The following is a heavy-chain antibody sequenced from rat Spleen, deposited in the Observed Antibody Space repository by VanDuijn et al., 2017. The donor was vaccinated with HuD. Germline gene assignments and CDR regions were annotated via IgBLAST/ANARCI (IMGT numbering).Heavy chain of an antibody. Sequence: EVQLVESGGGLVQPGRSLKLSCVASGFTFNNYWMTWIRQAPGKGLEWVASITTTRDDTYYPDSVKGRFTISRDNAMSTLYLQMDSLRSEDTATYYCTREDWAFDYWGQGVMVTVSS. CDR1: GFTFNNYW. D-gene: IGHD5-1*01. J-gene: IGHJ2*01. V-gene: IGHV5-31*01. CDR3: TREDWAFDY. CDR2: ITTTRDDT.